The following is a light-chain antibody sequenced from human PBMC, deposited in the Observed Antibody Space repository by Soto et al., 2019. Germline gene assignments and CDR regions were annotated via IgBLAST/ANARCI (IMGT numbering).Light chain of an antibody. CDR3: QQYGRSPPSWT. CDR1: QSVSSNY. V-gene: IGKV3-20*01. J-gene: IGKJ1*01. CDR2: GAS. Sequence: ETVLTQSPGTLSLSPGERATLSCRASQSVSSNYLAWYQQKPGQAPRLLIYGASSRATGIPDRFSSSGSGTDFTLIISRLEPEDFAVYYCQQYGRSPPSWTFGQGTKVEIK.